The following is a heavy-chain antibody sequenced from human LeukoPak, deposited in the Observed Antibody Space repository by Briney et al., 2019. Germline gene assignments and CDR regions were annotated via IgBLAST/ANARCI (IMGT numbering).Heavy chain of an antibody. CDR2: FSGSGGST. J-gene: IGHJ4*02. V-gene: IGHV3-23*01. D-gene: IGHD3-10*01. Sequence: GGSLRLSCAASGFTFSSYAMSWVRQAPGKGLECISGFSGSGGSTYYADSVKGRFTISRDNSKNTLYLQMNSLRAEDTAVYYCAKALWFGEFDYWGQGTLVTVSS. CDR1: GFTFSSYA. CDR3: AKALWFGEFDY.